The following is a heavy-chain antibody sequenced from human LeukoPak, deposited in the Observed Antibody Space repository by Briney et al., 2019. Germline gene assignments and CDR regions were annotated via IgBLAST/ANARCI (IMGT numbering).Heavy chain of an antibody. Sequence: PGGSLRLSCAASGFTFSDYNMRWIRQAPGKGLEWVSSISRSGSTKYYADSVKGRFTISRDNAKNSLFLQMNSLRAEDTAVYYCVRLLDYYDSSGYFHYFGYWGQGTLVTVSS. V-gene: IGHV3-11*04. D-gene: IGHD3-22*01. CDR2: ISRSGSTK. CDR1: GFTFSDYN. CDR3: VRLLDYYDSSGYFHYFGY. J-gene: IGHJ4*02.